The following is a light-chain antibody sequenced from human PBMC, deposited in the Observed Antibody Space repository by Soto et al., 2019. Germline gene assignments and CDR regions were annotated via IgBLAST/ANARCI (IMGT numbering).Light chain of an antibody. CDR3: QQTDSFPHT. Sequence: DIHMTQSPSSLSASVGDRVTITCRASQNIGTYLHWYQQKPGTAPKLLIYVSSSLQSGVPSRFSGRGTGTEFTLTISSLQPEDFAVYFCQQTDSFPHTFGQGTRLEI. J-gene: IGKJ2*01. CDR2: VSS. CDR1: QNIGTY. V-gene: IGKV1-39*01.